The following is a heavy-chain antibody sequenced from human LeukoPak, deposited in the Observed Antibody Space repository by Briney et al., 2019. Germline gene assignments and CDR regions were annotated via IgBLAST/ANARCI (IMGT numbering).Heavy chain of an antibody. D-gene: IGHD3-22*01. Sequence: GGSLRLSCAASGFTFSSYSMNWVRQAPGKGLEWVSSISSSSSYIYYADSVKGRFTISRDNAKNSLYLQMNSLRAEDTAVYYCARVYPNYYDSSGYYAFDYWGQGTLVTVSS. CDR3: ARVYPNYYDSSGYYAFDY. CDR2: ISSSSSYI. CDR1: GFTFSSYS. J-gene: IGHJ4*02. V-gene: IGHV3-21*01.